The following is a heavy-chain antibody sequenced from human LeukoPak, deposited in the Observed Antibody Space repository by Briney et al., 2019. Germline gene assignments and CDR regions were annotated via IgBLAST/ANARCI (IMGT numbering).Heavy chain of an antibody. CDR3: AKEGRSLQTY. Sequence: GGSLRLSCAASGFTVSSNYMSWVRQAPGKGLEWVSVIYSGGSTYYADSVKGRFTISRDNAKNSLYLQMNSLRVEDTAVYYCAKEGRSLQTYWGQGTLVTVSS. J-gene: IGHJ4*02. CDR1: GFTVSSNY. V-gene: IGHV3-53*01. CDR2: IYSGGST. D-gene: IGHD5-24*01.